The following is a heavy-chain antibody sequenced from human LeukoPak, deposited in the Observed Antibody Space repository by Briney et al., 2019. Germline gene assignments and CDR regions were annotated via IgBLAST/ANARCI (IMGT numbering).Heavy chain of an antibody. V-gene: IGHV3-30*02. CDR3: AKAWDYYDSSGSTDY. Sequence: GGSLRLSCAASGFTFSSYGMHWVRQAPGKGLEWVAFIRDDGSNKYYADSVKGRFTISRDNSNNTLYLQMNSLRAEDTAVYYCAKAWDYYDSSGSTDYWGQGTLVTVSS. CDR1: GFTFSSYG. CDR2: IRDDGSNK. J-gene: IGHJ4*02. D-gene: IGHD3-22*01.